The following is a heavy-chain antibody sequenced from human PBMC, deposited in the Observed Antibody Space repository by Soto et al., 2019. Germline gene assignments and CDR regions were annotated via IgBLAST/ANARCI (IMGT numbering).Heavy chain of an antibody. D-gene: IGHD2-15*01. CDR1: GFTFSSYW. Sequence: EVQLVESGGGLVQPGGSLRLSCAASGFTFSSYWMHWVCQAPGKGLVWVSRINSDGSSTSYADSVKGRFTISRDNAKNTLYLQMNSLRAEDTAVYYGVRTSLVVAAATREDYWGQGTLVTVSS. V-gene: IGHV3-74*01. CDR3: VRTSLVVAAATREDY. J-gene: IGHJ4*02. CDR2: INSDGSST.